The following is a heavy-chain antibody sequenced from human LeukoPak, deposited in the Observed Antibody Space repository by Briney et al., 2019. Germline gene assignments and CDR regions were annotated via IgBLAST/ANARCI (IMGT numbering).Heavy chain of an antibody. V-gene: IGHV3-30*18. CDR1: GFTFSSYG. CDR3: AKAQGVGATYFDY. Sequence: GGSLRLSCAVSGFTFSSYGMHWVRQAPGKGLEWVAVISYDGSNKYYADSVKGRFTISRDNSKNTLYLQMNSLRAEDTAVYYCAKAQGVGATYFDYWGQGTLVTVSS. CDR2: ISYDGSNK. D-gene: IGHD1-26*01. J-gene: IGHJ4*02.